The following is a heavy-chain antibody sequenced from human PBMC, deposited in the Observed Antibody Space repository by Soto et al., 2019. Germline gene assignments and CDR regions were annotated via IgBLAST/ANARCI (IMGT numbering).Heavy chain of an antibody. CDR3: ARHDARGGSYEFEY. J-gene: IGHJ4*02. Sequence: SETLSLTCTVSGGSISSSSYYWGWIRQPPGKGLEWIGSIYYSGSTYYNPSLKSRVTISVDTSKNQFSLKLSSVTAADTAVYYCARHDARGGSYEFEYWGQGTLVTVSS. CDR2: IYYSGST. D-gene: IGHD2-15*01. CDR1: GGSISSSSYY. V-gene: IGHV4-39*01.